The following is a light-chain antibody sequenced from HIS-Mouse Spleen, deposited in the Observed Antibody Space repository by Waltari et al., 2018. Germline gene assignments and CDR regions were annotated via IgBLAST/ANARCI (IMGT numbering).Light chain of an antibody. CDR2: DVS. CDR3: CSYAGSYTGV. V-gene: IGLV2-11*01. Sequence: QSALTQPRSLSGSPGQSVTTPCTGSSRDVCGFYYLSWYQQHPGKAPILMIYDVSKRPSGVPDRFSGSKSGNTASLTISGLQADDEADYYCCSYAGSYTGVFGTGTKVTVL. J-gene: IGLJ1*01. CDR1: SRDVCGFYY.